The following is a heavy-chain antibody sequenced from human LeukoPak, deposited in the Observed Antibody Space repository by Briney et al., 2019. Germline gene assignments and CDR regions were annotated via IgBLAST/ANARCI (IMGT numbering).Heavy chain of an antibody. J-gene: IGHJ4*02. V-gene: IGHV4-34*01. CDR1: GGSFSGYY. D-gene: IGHD4-17*01. CDR2: INHSGST. Sequence: SETLSLTCAVYGGSFSGYYWSWIRQPPGRGLEWIGEINHSGSTNYNPSLKSRVTISVDTSKNQFSLKLSSVTAADTAVYYCARQEDHGDYVYWGQGTLVTVSS. CDR3: ARQEDHGDYVY.